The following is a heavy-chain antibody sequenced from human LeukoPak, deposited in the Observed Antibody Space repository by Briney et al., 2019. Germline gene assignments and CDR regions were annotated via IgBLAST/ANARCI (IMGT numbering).Heavy chain of an antibody. Sequence: ASVKVSCKASGGTFSRFTISWVRQAPGQGFEWMGGIIPIFGTANYAQKFQGRVTITADESTSTAYMELSSLRSEDTAVYYCARGGYYDSSGYFLLVYWGQGTLVTVSS. D-gene: IGHD3-22*01. J-gene: IGHJ4*02. CDR1: GGTFSRFT. CDR2: IIPIFGTA. CDR3: ARGGYYDSSGYFLLVY. V-gene: IGHV1-69*13.